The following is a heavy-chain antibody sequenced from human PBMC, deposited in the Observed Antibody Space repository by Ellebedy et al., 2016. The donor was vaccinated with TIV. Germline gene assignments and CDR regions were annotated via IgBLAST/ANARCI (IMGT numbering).Heavy chain of an antibody. J-gene: IGHJ4*02. D-gene: IGHD6-13*01. CDR1: GGSFSGFY. CDR2: NNHFGGT. CDR3: ARGRRSSSWYLVY. V-gene: IGHV4-34*01. Sequence: MPGGSLRLSCGVYGGSFSGFYWSWIRQPPGKGPEWIGENNHFGGTNYNPSLKSRVTISIETSKNQFSLTLTSVSAADTAVYYCARGRRSSSWYLVYWGQGTLVTVSS.